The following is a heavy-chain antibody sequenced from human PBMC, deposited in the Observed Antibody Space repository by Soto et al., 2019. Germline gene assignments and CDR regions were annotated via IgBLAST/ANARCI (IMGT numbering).Heavy chain of an antibody. D-gene: IGHD4-17*01. CDR3: ARHVDYGDNFPWFDP. J-gene: IGHJ5*02. CDR1: GGSISSYY. CDR2: IYYSGST. V-gene: IGHV4-59*08. Sequence: SETLPLTCTVSGGSISSYYWSWIRQPTGKGLEWIGYIYYSGSTNYNPSLKSRVTISVDTSKNQFSLKLSSVTAADTAVYYCARHVDYGDNFPWFDPWGQGTLVTVSS.